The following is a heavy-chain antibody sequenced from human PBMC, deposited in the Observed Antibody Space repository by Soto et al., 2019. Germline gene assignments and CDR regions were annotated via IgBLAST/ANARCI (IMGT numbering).Heavy chain of an antibody. CDR2: ISGSGGST. J-gene: IGHJ4*02. Sequence: GGSLRLSCSASGFTFTNYAMNWVRQAPGKGLEWVSVISGSGGSTYYADSVKGRFTISRDNSKNTLYLQMSSLTAEDTAVYYCAQTKGTPTSAIDSSGQGTLVTGS. D-gene: IGHD1-1*01. V-gene: IGHV3-23*01. CDR1: GFTFTNYA. CDR3: AQTKGTPTSAIDS.